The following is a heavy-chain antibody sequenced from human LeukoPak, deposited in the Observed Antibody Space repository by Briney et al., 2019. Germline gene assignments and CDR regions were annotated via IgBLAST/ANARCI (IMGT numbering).Heavy chain of an antibody. D-gene: IGHD1-26*01. V-gene: IGHV3-30-3*01. Sequence: GGSLRLSCAASGFTFSSYAMHWVRQAPGKGLEWVAVISYDGGNKYYADSVKGRFTISRDNSKNTLYLQMNSLRAEDTAVYYCARVGGSYYEYYFDYWGQGTLVTVSS. CDR2: ISYDGGNK. CDR1: GFTFSSYA. J-gene: IGHJ4*02. CDR3: ARVGGSYYEYYFDY.